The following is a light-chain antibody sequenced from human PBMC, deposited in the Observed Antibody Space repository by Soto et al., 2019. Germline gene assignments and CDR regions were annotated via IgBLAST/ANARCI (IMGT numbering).Light chain of an antibody. CDR2: GAS. CDR1: QRVTSSY. V-gene: IGKV3-20*01. CDR3: QQYQNLWT. J-gene: IGKJ1*01. Sequence: EIVLTQSPGTLSLFPGERATLSCRASQRVTSSYLAWYQQKPGQAPRLLIYGASSRATGIPDRFSGSGSGTDFTLTVSRLEPEDFALYYCQQYQNLWTFGQGTKVEIK.